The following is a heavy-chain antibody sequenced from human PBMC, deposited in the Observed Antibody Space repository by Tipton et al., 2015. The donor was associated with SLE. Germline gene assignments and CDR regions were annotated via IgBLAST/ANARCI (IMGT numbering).Heavy chain of an antibody. J-gene: IGHJ6*03. V-gene: IGHV4-59*01. CDR3: ARGRGSYGGYYYYYYMDV. Sequence: TLSLTCTVSGGSISSYYWSWFRQPPGKGLEWIGDIYYSGRTHYNPSLKSRVTISVDTSKNQFSLKLSSVTAADTAVYYCARGRGSYGGYYYYYYMDVWGKGTTVTVSS. D-gene: IGHD5-18*01. CDR1: GGSISSYY. CDR2: IYYSGRT.